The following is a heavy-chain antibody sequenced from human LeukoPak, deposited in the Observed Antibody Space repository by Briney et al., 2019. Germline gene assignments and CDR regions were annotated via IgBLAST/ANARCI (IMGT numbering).Heavy chain of an antibody. J-gene: IGHJ5*02. CDR1: GYTFTIYG. CDR3: ARLSPPIASFCSGGTCYSGGFDP. CDR2: ITTYNGNT. Sequence: ASVKVFCKASGYTFTIYGITWVRQAPGQGLEWMGWITTYNGNTYYAQNFQGRVTMTADTSTSTAYMEVRSLRSDDTAVYYCARLSPPIASFCSGGTCYSGGFDPWGQGTLVTVSS. D-gene: IGHD2-15*01. V-gene: IGHV1-18*01.